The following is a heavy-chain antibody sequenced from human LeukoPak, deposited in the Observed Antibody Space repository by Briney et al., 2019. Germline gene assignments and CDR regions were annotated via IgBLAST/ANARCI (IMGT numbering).Heavy chain of an antibody. CDR1: GDSVSSNSAA. CDR3: ARANYDILTGYPRFDP. J-gene: IGHJ5*02. V-gene: IGHV6-1*01. CDR2: TYYRSKWYN. D-gene: IGHD3-9*01. Sequence: SQTLSLTCAISGDSVSSNSAAWNRIRQSPSRGLEWLGRTYYRSKWYNDYAVSVKSRITINPDTSKNQFSLQLNSVTPEDTAVYYCARANYDILTGYPRFDPWGQGTLVTVSS.